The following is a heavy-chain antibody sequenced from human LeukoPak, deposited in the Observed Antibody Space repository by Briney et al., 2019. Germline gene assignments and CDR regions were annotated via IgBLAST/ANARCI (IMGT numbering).Heavy chain of an antibody. CDR1: GYTFNTYD. V-gene: IGHV1-8*03. CDR2: MNPNSGNT. D-gene: IGHD6-19*01. CDR3: ARVQTGYSSGWYNYYYMDV. J-gene: IGHJ6*03. Sequence: GASVKVSCKTSGYTFNTYDINWVRQATGQGLEWMGWMNPNSGNTGYAQKFQGRVTITRNTSISTAYMELSSLRSEDTAVYYCARVQTGYSSGWYNYYYMDVWGKGTTVIVSS.